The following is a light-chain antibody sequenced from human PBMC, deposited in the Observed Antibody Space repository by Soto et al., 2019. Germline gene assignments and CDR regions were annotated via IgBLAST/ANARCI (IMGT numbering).Light chain of an antibody. V-gene: IGKV3-15*01. CDR1: QSVSSN. CDR2: GAS. J-gene: IGKJ1*01. Sequence: EIVMTQSPATLSVSPGERATLSCRASQSVSSNLAWYQQKPGQAPRLLIYGASTRATGIPARFSGSGSGTEFTLTISSLQSEDFAVYYCQQYNNWPRTFGQGTNV. CDR3: QQYNNWPRT.